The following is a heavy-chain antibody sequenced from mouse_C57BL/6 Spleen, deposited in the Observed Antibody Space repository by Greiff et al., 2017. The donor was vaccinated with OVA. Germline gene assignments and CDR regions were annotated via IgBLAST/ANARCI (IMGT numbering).Heavy chain of an antibody. CDR3: ARSRITTVVERYYCDY. J-gene: IGHJ2*01. V-gene: IGHV1-64*01. CDR2: IHPNSGST. D-gene: IGHD1-1*01. CDR1: GYTFTSYW. Sequence: VQLQQPGAELVKPGASVKLSCKASGYTFTSYWMHWVKQRPGQGLEWIGMIHPNSGSTNYNEKFKSKATLTVDKSSSTAYMQLSSLTSEDSAVYYCARSRITTVVERYYCDYWGQGTTLTVSS.